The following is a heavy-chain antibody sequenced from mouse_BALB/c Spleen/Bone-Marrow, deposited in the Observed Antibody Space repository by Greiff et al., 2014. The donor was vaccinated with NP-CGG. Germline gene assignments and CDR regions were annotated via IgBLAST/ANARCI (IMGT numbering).Heavy chain of an antibody. V-gene: IGHV1S81*02. CDR3: AGDYDYWYFDV. Sequence: QVQLQQSGAELVKPGASVKLSCKASGYTFTSYWMHWVKQRPGQGLEWIGEINPSNGRTNYNEQFKSKATLTVDKSSSTAYMQLSSLTSEDSAVYHCAGDYDYWYFDVWGAGTTVTVSS. CDR1: GYTFTSYW. J-gene: IGHJ1*01. CDR2: INPSNGRT. D-gene: IGHD2-4*01.